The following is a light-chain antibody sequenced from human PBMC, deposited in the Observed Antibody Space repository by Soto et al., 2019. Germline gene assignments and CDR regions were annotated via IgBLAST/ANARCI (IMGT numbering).Light chain of an antibody. Sequence: EFVLTQSPAPLSLSPGERATLSCRASQSVSSYLAWYQQKPGQAPRLLIYDASNRATGIPARFSGTGSGTDFTLTINNLEPEDFAVYYCQVRTNWSIAFGRGTRLEIK. J-gene: IGKJ5*01. V-gene: IGKV3-11*01. CDR2: DAS. CDR3: QVRTNWSIA. CDR1: QSVSSY.